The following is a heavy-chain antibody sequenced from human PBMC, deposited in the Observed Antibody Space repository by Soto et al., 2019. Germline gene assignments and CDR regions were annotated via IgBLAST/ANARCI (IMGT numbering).Heavy chain of an antibody. CDR1: GGSISSGGYY. CDR3: ATLPPRIVVMTLPFPS. CDR2: IFYSGTT. Sequence: PSETLSLTCTVSGGSISSGGYYWSWIRQHPGKGLEWIGYIFYSGTTYYNPSLKSRVTISVDTSKNQFSLKLSSVTAADTAVYYCATLPPRIVVMTLPFPSWGQGTLVTVSS. V-gene: IGHV4-31*03. J-gene: IGHJ4*02. D-gene: IGHD2-21*02.